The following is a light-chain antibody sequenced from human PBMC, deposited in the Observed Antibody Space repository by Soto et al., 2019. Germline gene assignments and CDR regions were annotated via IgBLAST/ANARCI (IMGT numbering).Light chain of an antibody. CDR2: GAS. Sequence: EIVLTQSPGTLSLSPGERAILTCRASESVTSNYLAWYQQRPGQAPRLLIYGASTRATGNPDRFSGSGSGTDFTLTISRLAPEDFAMYYCHQYGSSPLTFGPGTKVDIK. J-gene: IGKJ3*01. V-gene: IGKV3-20*01. CDR3: HQYGSSPLT. CDR1: ESVTSNY.